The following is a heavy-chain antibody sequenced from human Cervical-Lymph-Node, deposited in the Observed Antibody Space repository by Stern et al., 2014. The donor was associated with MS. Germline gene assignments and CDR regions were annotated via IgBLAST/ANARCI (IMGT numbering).Heavy chain of an antibody. D-gene: IGHD1-1*01. CDR1: GDTFMNFG. CDR2: FIPLFATT. J-gene: IGHJ6*02. V-gene: IGHV1-69*01. Sequence: QMQLVQSGAEVKKPGSSVKVSCTASGDTFMNFGISWVRQAPGQGLEWMGGFIPLFATTHYVEKFQGRLTINADESATTVYMELSSLRSEDTAVYYCARDNDDNGMDVWGQGTTVIVSS. CDR3: ARDNDDNGMDV.